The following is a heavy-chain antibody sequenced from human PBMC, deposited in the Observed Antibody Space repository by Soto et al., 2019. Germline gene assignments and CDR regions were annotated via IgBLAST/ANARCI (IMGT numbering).Heavy chain of an antibody. CDR3: ARELETDSNPPYYYYGMDV. CDR2: ISYDGSNK. J-gene: IGHJ6*02. CDR1: GFTFSSYA. V-gene: IGHV3-30-3*01. Sequence: QVQLVESGGGVVQPGRSLRLSCAASGFTFSSYAMHWVRQAPGKGLEWVAVISYDGSNKYYADSVKGRFTISRDNSKHTLYLQMNSLRAEDTAVYYCARELETDSNPPYYYYGMDVWGQGTTVTVSS. D-gene: IGHD4-4*01.